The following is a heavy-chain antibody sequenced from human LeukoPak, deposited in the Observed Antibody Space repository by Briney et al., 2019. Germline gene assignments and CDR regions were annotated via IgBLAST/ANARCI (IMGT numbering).Heavy chain of an antibody. J-gene: IGHJ4*02. CDR3: ARDHSQYYYGSGSSYDY. Sequence: GGSLRLSCAASGLTFSSYWMSWVRQAPGKGLEWVANIKQDGSEKYYVDSVKGRFTISRDNAKNSLYLQMNSLRAEDTAVYYCARDHSQYYYGSGSSYDYWGQGTLVTVSS. CDR2: IKQDGSEK. V-gene: IGHV3-7*01. CDR1: GLTFSSYW. D-gene: IGHD3-10*01.